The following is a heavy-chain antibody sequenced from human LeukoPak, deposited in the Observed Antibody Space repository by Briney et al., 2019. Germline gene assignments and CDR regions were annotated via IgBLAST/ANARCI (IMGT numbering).Heavy chain of an antibody. CDR2: ISYDGSNK. CDR1: GFTFSSYG. CDR3: AKRGVVIRVILVGFHKEAYYFDS. D-gene: IGHD3-22*01. J-gene: IGHJ4*02. V-gene: IGHV3-30*18. Sequence: PGGSLRLSCAASGFTFSSYGMHWVRQAPGKGLEWVAVISYDGSNKYYADSVKGRLTISRDNSKNTLYLQMNSLRAEDTAVYFCAKRGVVIRVILVGFHKEAYYFDSWGQGALVTVSS.